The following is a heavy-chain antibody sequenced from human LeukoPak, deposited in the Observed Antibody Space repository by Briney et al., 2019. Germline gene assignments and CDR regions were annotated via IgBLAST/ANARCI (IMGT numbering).Heavy chain of an antibody. D-gene: IGHD4-17*01. CDR3: AKDRGEGDYAFDP. Sequence: HPGGTLRLSCAASGFTFSSYGMSWVRQAPGKGLEWVSVISGSGGNTYYADSVKGRFTISRDNSKNTLYLQMNSLRAEDTAVYYCAKDRGEGDYAFDPWGQGTLVTVSS. CDR1: GFTFSSYG. CDR2: ISGSGGNT. J-gene: IGHJ5*02. V-gene: IGHV3-23*01.